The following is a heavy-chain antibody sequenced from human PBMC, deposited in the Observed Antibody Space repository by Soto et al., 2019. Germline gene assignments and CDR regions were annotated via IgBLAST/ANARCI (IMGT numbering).Heavy chain of an antibody. V-gene: IGHV3-49*04. J-gene: IGHJ4*02. CDR3: SRSLAIDFDS. Sequence: GGSLRLSCSASGFNFAAYTMSWVRLTSGKGLEWVGFIRRIAYGGTTDYAASVKGRFTISRDDSRKIVYLQMSRLKIEDTAVYYCSRSLAIDFDSWGQGTLVTVSS. CDR1: GFNFAAYT. CDR2: IRRIAYGGTT.